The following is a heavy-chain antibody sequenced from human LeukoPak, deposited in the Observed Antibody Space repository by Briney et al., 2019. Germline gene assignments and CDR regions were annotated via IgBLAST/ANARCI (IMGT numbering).Heavy chain of an antibody. Sequence: GGSLRLSCAASGFTFSSYAMHWVRQAPGKGLEWVAVISYDGSNKYYADSVKGRSTISRDNSKNTLYLQMNSQRAEDTAVYYCARGKDYWGQGALVTVS. CDR3: ARGKDY. J-gene: IGHJ4*02. CDR2: ISYDGSNK. CDR1: GFTFSSYA. V-gene: IGHV3-30*01.